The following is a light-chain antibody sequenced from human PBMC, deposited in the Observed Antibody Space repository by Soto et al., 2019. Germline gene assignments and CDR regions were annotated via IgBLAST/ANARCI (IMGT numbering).Light chain of an antibody. V-gene: IGKV1-39*01. Sequence: DVQMTQSPSSLSASIGDRVTISCRTSHVIGTYLNWYQQKPGKAPNLLIHGASSLESGVPSRFSGSGSGTDFTLTITSLQPEDFATYYCQQYNSYSWTFGQGTKVDIK. CDR1: HVIGTY. CDR2: GAS. J-gene: IGKJ1*01. CDR3: QQYNSYSWT.